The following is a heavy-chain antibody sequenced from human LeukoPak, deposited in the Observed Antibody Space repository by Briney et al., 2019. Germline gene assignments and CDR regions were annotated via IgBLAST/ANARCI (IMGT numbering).Heavy chain of an antibody. CDR1: GFTFSSHS. J-gene: IGHJ4*02. V-gene: IGHV3-21*01. Sequence: GGSLRLSCAASGFTFSSHSMNWVRQAQGKGLEWVSCISSGSSYIYYADSVKGRFTISRDNAKNSLYLQMNSLRAEDTAVYYCARDSGSSRFDYWGQGTLVTVSS. CDR3: ARDSGSSRFDY. CDR2: ISSGSSYI. D-gene: IGHD1-26*01.